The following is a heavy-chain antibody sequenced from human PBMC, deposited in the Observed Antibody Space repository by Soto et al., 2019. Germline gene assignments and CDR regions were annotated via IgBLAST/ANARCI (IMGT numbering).Heavy chain of an antibody. J-gene: IGHJ4*02. CDR2: IVGSGGRT. CDR3: AKPPGLLFDY. D-gene: IGHD3-22*01. CDR1: GFTFSSYA. V-gene: IGHV3-23*01. Sequence: GGSLRLSCVASGFTFSSYAMSWVRQAPGKGLEWVSSIVGSGGRTYYADSVQGRFTISRDNSKNTLYLQMNSLRAEDTAVYYCAKPPGLLFDYWGQGTLVTVSS.